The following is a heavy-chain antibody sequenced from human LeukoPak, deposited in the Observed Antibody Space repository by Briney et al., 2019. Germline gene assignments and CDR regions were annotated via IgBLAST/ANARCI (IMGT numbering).Heavy chain of an antibody. CDR3: ARGARGVSGYYFDY. J-gene: IGHJ4*02. CDR2: INWNGGST. V-gene: IGHV3-20*04. D-gene: IGHD3-10*01. CDR1: GFTFDDYG. Sequence: PGGSLRLSCEASGFTFDDYGMSWVRQAPGKGLEWVSGINWNGGSTGYADSVKGRFTISRDNAKNSLYLQMNSLRAEDTALYYCARGARGVSGYYFDYWGQGTLVTVSS.